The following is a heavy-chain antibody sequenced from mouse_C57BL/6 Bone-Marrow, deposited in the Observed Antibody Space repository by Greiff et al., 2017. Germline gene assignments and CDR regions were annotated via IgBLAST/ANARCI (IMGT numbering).Heavy chain of an antibody. D-gene: IGHD1-1*01. Sequence: QVQLKESGPGLVAPSQSLSITCTVSGFSLTSYAISWVRQPPGKGLEWLGVIWTGGGTNYNSALKSRLSISKDNSKSQVFLKMNSLQTDDTARYYCASSITTVVGGSWYFDVWGTGTTVTVSS. V-gene: IGHV2-9-1*01. CDR2: IWTGGGT. J-gene: IGHJ1*03. CDR3: ASSITTVVGGSWYFDV. CDR1: GFSLTSYA.